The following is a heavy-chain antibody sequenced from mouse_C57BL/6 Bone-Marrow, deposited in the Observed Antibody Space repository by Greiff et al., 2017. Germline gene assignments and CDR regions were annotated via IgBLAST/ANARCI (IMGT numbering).Heavy chain of an antibody. Sequence: VQLQQSGAELVKPGASVKISCKASGYAFSSYWMNWVKQRPGKGLEWIGQIYPGDGDTDYNGKFKGKATLTADKSSSTAYMQLSSLTSEDSAVYFCATYYYYGSSYFYWYFDVWGTGTTVTVSS. V-gene: IGHV1-80*01. CDR2: IYPGDGDT. CDR1: GYAFSSYW. J-gene: IGHJ1*03. CDR3: ATYYYYGSSYFYWYFDV. D-gene: IGHD1-1*01.